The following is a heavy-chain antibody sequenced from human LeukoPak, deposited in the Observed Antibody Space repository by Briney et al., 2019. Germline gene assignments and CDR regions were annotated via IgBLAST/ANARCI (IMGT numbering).Heavy chain of an antibody. CDR3: ARRSGWAHNWFDP. CDR1: GGTFSSYA. V-gene: IGHV1-69*01. D-gene: IGHD6-19*01. Sequence: GSSVTVSCKASGGTFSSYAIMWVRQAPGQGLEWMGGIIPIFGTANYAQKFQGRVTITADESTSTAYMELSSLRSEDTAVYYCARRSGWAHNWFDPWGQGTLVTVSS. J-gene: IGHJ5*02. CDR2: IIPIFGTA.